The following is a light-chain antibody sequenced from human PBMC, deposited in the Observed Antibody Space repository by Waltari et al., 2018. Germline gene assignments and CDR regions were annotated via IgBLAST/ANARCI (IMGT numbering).Light chain of an antibody. CDR2: RNK. CDR3: AAWDDSLSGPWV. Sequence: QSVLTQPPSASGTPGQRVTISCSGRSSNLGSNSVSWYPPPPGMAPKLLIYRNKQRPSGVPDRFSGSKSGTSASLAISGLRSEDEADYYCAAWDDSLSGPWVFGGGTKLTVL. J-gene: IGLJ3*02. CDR1: SSNLGSNS. V-gene: IGLV1-47*01.